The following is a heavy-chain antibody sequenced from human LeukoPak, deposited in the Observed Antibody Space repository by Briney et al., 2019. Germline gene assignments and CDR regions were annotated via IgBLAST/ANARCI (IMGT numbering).Heavy chain of an antibody. Sequence: GASVKVSCKASGYTFTSYYMHWVRQAPGQGLEWMGIINPSGGSTSYAQKFQGRVTMTRDTSTSTVYMELSSLRSEDTAVYCCARDREMATILDYWGQGTLVTVSS. J-gene: IGHJ4*02. CDR1: GYTFTSYY. D-gene: IGHD5-24*01. CDR2: INPSGGST. V-gene: IGHV1-46*01. CDR3: ARDREMATILDY.